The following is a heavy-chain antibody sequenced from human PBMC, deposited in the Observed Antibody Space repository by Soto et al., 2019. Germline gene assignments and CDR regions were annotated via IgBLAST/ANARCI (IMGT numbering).Heavy chain of an antibody. D-gene: IGHD2-15*01. CDR2: IRSNIYDGTT. J-gene: IGHJ5*02. Sequence: TGGSLRLSCIASGFTFRDYAISWFRQAPGKGLQWVSFIRSNIYDGTTEYAASVKDRFSISRDDSKTIAYLQMDSLKTEDTAVYYCTTDTELVVAATNWFDPWGQGTLVTVSS. CDR1: GFTFRDYA. V-gene: IGHV3-49*03. CDR3: TTDTELVVAATNWFDP.